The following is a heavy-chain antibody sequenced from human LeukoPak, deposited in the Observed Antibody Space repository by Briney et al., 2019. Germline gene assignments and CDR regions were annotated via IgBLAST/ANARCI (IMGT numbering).Heavy chain of an antibody. Sequence: ASVKVSCKASGYTFTSYDINWVRQATGQGLEWMGWMNPNSGNTGYAQKFQGRVTMTRNTSISTAYMELSSLRSEDTAVYYCARAGRYSRTTDNWGQGTLVTVSS. CDR3: ARAGRYSRTTDN. D-gene: IGHD6-13*01. J-gene: IGHJ4*02. CDR2: MNPNSGNT. CDR1: GYTFTSYD. V-gene: IGHV1-8*01.